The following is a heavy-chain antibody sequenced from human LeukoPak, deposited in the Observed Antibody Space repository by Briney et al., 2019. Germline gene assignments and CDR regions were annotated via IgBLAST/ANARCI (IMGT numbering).Heavy chain of an antibody. CDR3: AGEASGGYFDY. CDR2: INPTGDST. CDR1: GYTFTGYY. J-gene: IGHJ4*02. Sequence: ASVKASCKASGYTFTGYYMHWVRQAPGQGLEWVGLINPTGDSTNYAQNFRGRVTMTRDTSTSTVYMDLNSLRSEDTAVYYCAGEASGGYFDYWGQGTLVTVSS. V-gene: IGHV1-46*01. D-gene: IGHD4-23*01.